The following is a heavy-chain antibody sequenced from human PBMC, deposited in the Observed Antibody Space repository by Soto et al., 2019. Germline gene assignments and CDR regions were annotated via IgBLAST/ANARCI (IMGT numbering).Heavy chain of an antibody. CDR1: GYTFTTFW. V-gene: IGHV5-10-1*01. D-gene: IGHD2-2*01. J-gene: IGHJ5*02. CDR3: ARLFCSSSTCDSWFDP. CDR2: TDPRDSYT. Sequence: GESLKISCTVFGYTFTTFWISWVRQMPGRGLEWMGRTDPRDSYTNYSPSFQGHVTISADKSISTAYLQWGSLKASDTAMYYCARLFCSSSTCDSWFDPWGQGTLVTVSS.